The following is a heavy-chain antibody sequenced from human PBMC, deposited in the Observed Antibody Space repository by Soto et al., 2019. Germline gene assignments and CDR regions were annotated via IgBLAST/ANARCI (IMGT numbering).Heavy chain of an antibody. CDR1: VFTFSNAW. CDR3: TTEPTYYDILNGLAFQY. V-gene: IGHV3-15*01. D-gene: IGHD3-9*01. CDR2: IKSKTDGGTT. Sequence: VGSLRLSCAASVFTFSNAWMSCVRDAPGKGLEWVGRIKSKTDGGTTDYAAPVKGRFTTSRDDSKNTLYLQMNSLKTEDTAVYYCTTEPTYYDILNGLAFQYWGQGTLVTVSS. J-gene: IGHJ4*02.